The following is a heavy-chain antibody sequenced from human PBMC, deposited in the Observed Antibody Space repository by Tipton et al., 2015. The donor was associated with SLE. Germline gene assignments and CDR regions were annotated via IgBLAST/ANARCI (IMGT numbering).Heavy chain of an antibody. CDR3: ARAIYTDYVPGYYFDY. V-gene: IGHV4-59*01. CDR2: IYYSGST. Sequence: LRLSCTVSGGSISSYYWSWIRQPPGKGLEWIGYIYYSGSTNYNPSLKSRVTISVDTSKNQFSLKLSSVTAADTAVYYCARAIYTDYVPGYYFDYWGQGTLVTVSS. D-gene: IGHD3-10*02. J-gene: IGHJ4*02. CDR1: GGSISSYY.